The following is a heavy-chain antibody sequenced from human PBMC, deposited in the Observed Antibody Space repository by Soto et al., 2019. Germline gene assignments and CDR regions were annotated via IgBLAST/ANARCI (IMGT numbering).Heavy chain of an antibody. V-gene: IGHV4-59*08. Sequence: SETLSLTCTVSGGSISSYYWSWIRQPPGKGLEWIGYIYYSGSTNYNPSIKSRVTISVDTSKYQFSPKLSSVTAAYLAVYYCARTQVATRYGYDYWGQGTLVTVSS. CDR2: IYYSGST. D-gene: IGHD5-12*01. CDR1: GGSISSYY. J-gene: IGHJ4*02. CDR3: ARTQVATRYGYDY.